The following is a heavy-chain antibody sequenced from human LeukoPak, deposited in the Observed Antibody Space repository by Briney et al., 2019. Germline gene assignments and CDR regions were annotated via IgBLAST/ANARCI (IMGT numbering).Heavy chain of an antibody. CDR1: GGTFSCYA. V-gene: IGHV1-69*01. Sequence: GSSVKVSCKASGGTFSCYAISWVRQAPGQGLEWMGGIIPIFGTANYAQKFQGRVTITADESTSTAYMELSSLRSEDTAVYYCAREARYDQNFDYWGQGTLVTVSS. D-gene: IGHD3-9*01. J-gene: IGHJ4*02. CDR2: IIPIFGTA. CDR3: AREARYDQNFDY.